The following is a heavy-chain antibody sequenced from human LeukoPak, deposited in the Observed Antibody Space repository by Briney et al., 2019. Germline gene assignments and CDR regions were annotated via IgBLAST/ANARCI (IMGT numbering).Heavy chain of an antibody. CDR3: AKVRSSGWHEPYHYYGMDV. D-gene: IGHD6-19*01. CDR1: GFTFNTHG. J-gene: IGHJ6*02. V-gene: IGHV3-30*18. CDR2: ISPDGNKK. Sequence: PGGSLRLSCTASGFTFNTHGMHWARQVPGKGLEWVTLISPDGNKKYYADSVKGRFTISRDNSKNTVYLQMNSLKTEDTAIYYCAKVRSSGWHEPYHYYGMDVWGQGTTVIVSS.